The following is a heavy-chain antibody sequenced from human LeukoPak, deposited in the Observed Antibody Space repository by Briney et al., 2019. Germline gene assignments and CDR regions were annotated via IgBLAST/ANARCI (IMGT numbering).Heavy chain of an antibody. D-gene: IGHD1-26*01. V-gene: IGHV5-51*01. CDR3: AKSGSFYVAAGFDP. CDR2: IYPGDSDT. CDR1: GDRFSTSW. Sequence: GESLKISCKVSGDRFSTSWIAWVRRMPGKGLEWMGIIYPGDSDTRYSPSFQGQVTISADKSINTAYLQWSSLKASDTAIYYCAKSGSFYVAAGFDPWGQGTLVTVSS. J-gene: IGHJ5*02.